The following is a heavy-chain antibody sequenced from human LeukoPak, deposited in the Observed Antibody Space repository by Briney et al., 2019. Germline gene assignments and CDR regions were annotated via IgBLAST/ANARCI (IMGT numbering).Heavy chain of an antibody. Sequence: SQTLSLTCAISGDSVSSNSSAWNWIRQSPSRGLEWLGRTYYRSKWYNDYAVSVKSRITINPDTSKNQVSLQLNSVAPEDTAGYYCARGWGSSGWYKVNWFDPRGQGTLVTVSS. CDR3: ARGWGSSGWYKVNWFDP. CDR1: GDSVSSNSSA. CDR2: TYYRSKWYN. D-gene: IGHD6-19*01. J-gene: IGHJ5*02. V-gene: IGHV6-1*01.